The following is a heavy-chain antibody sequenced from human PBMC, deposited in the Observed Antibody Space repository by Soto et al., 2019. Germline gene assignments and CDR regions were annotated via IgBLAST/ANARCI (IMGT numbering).Heavy chain of an antibody. V-gene: IGHV3-23*01. CDR2: ISGSGGST. Sequence: EVQLLESGGGLVQPGGSLRLSCAASGFTFSSYAMSWVRQAPGKGLEWVPAISGSGGSTYYADSVKGRFTISRDNSKNTLYLQMNSLRAEDTAVYYCAKDQNGYCSGGSCYSVYWGQGTLVTVSS. CDR3: AKDQNGYCSGGSCYSVY. CDR1: GFTFSSYA. J-gene: IGHJ4*02. D-gene: IGHD2-15*01.